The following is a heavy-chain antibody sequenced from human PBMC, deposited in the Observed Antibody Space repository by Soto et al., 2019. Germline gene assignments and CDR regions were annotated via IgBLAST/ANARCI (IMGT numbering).Heavy chain of an antibody. CDR1: GFTFSSHA. D-gene: IGHD2-15*01. Sequence: GGSLRLSCAASGFTFSSHAMIWVRQAPGKGLEWVSAISGSGGSTYYADSVKGRFTISRDNSKNTLYLQMNSLRAEDTAVYYCAKDVKVVVAAKPKHFDYWGQGTLVTVSS. CDR2: ISGSGGST. J-gene: IGHJ4*02. CDR3: AKDVKVVVAAKPKHFDY. V-gene: IGHV3-23*01.